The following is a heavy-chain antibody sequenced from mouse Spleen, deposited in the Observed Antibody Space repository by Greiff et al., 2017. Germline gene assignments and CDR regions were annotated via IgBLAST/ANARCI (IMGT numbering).Heavy chain of an antibody. D-gene: IGHD3-3*01. Sequence: QVQLQQSGPELVKPGASVKLSCKASGYTFTSYDINWVKQRPGQGLEWIGWIYPRDGSTKYNEKFKGKATLTVDKSSSTAYMQLSSLTSEDSAVYYCARREGTYWFAYWGQGTLVTVSA. V-gene: IGHV1-85*01. J-gene: IGHJ3*01. CDR3: ARREGTYWFAY. CDR2: IYPRDGST. CDR1: GYTFTSYD.